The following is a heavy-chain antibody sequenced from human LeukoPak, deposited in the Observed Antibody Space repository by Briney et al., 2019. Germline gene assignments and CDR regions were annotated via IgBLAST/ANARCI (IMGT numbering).Heavy chain of an antibody. D-gene: IGHD2-2*02. Sequence: GESLQISCKGSGYSFTSYWIGWVRQMPGKGLGWMGIIFPGDSDTRYRPSFQGQVTISADKSISTAYLQWSSLKASDTAMYYCARHVPERINFVVPAAIDYYYGMDVWGQGTTVTISS. J-gene: IGHJ6*02. CDR3: ARHVPERINFVVPAAIDYYYGMDV. V-gene: IGHV5-51*01. CDR2: IFPGDSDT. CDR1: GYSFTSYW.